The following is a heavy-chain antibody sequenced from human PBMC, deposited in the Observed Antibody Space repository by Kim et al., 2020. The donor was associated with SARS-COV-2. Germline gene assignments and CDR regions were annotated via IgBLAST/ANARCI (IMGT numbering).Heavy chain of an antibody. J-gene: IGHJ4*02. CDR3: ERVGGKGCSSTSCYYDY. V-gene: IGHV3-13*01. D-gene: IGHD2-2*01. Sequence: VKGRFTISRENAKNSLYLQMNSLRAGDTAVYYCERVGGKGCSSTSCYYDYWGQGTLVTVSS.